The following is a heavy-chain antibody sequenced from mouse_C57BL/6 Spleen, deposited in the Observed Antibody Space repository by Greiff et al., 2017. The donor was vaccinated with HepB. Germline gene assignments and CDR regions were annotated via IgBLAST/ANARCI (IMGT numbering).Heavy chain of an antibody. Sequence: QVQLQQSGAELVRPGASVTLSCKASGYTFTDYEMHWVKQTPVHGLEWIGAIDPETGGTAYNQKFKGKAILTADKSSSTAYIELRSLTSEDSAVYYCTRRYGSFYYAMDYWGQGTSVTVSS. CDR3: TRRYGSFYYAMDY. CDR2: IDPETGGT. D-gene: IGHD1-1*01. J-gene: IGHJ4*01. CDR1: GYTFTDYE. V-gene: IGHV1-15*01.